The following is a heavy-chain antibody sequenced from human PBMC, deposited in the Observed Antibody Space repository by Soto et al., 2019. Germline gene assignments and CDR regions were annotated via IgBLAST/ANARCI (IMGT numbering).Heavy chain of an antibody. V-gene: IGHV1-3*01. D-gene: IGHD3-3*01. J-gene: IGHJ4*02. CDR2: INAGNGNI. CDR1: GYTCTTFA. Sequence: ASVKVSCKASGYTCTTFAMHWVLQSPLQGLEWTGYINAGNGNIKYSQKFQDRVTITRDTSARTVYMELSSLTSEDTATYYCARLRVDIWSASFFDYWGQGTLVTVSS. CDR3: ARLRVDIWSASFFDY.